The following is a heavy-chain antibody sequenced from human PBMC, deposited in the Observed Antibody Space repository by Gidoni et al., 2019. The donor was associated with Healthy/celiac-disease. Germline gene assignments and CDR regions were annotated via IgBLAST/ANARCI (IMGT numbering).Heavy chain of an antibody. CDR2: ISGSGGST. CDR3: AKGYSSGWPAAFDI. V-gene: IGHV3-23*01. D-gene: IGHD6-19*01. Sequence: EWVSAISGSGGSTYYADSVKGRFTISRDNSKNTLYLQMNSLRAEDTAVYYCAKGYSSGWPAAFDIWGQGTMFTVSS. J-gene: IGHJ3*02.